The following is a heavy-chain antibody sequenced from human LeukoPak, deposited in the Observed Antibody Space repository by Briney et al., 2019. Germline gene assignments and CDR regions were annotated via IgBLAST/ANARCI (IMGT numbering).Heavy chain of an antibody. CDR2: IYYSGST. J-gene: IGHJ3*02. CDR1: GGSISSSSYY. V-gene: IGHV4-39*01. D-gene: IGHD2-21*01. Sequence: PSETLSLTCTVSGGSISSSSYYWGWIRQPPGKGLEWIGSIYYSGSTYYNPSLKSRVTISVDTSKNQFSLKLSSVTAADTAVHYCARRLVNHVVAPPLDAFDIWGQGTLVTVSS. CDR3: ARRLVNHVVAPPLDAFDI.